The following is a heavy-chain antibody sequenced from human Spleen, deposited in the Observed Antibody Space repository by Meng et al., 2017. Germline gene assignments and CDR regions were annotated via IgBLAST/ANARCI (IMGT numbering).Heavy chain of an antibody. CDR2: IYYSGST. CDR3: ATGTYYLDY. D-gene: IGHD1-26*01. J-gene: IGHJ4*02. Sequence: SETLSLTCTVSGGSIRSGSYFWSWIRQPPGKGLEWNGYIYYSGSTNYNPSLKSRVTISVDTSKNHFSLKLSSVTAADTAVYYCATGTYYLDYWGQGTLVTVSS. CDR1: GGSIRSGSYF. V-gene: IGHV4-61*03.